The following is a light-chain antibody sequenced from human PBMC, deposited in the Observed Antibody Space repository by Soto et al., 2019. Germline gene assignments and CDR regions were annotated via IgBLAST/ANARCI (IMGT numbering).Light chain of an antibody. J-gene: IGKJ3*01. CDR1: QSLSNNY. CDR3: QQYASSPPIT. CDR2: GAS. Sequence: EIVLTQSPGTLSLSPGETATLSCRASQSLSNNYLAWYQQKPGQAPRLFIYGASNRAAGIPDRFSGSGSGTDFALTISRLEPEDFAVYYCQQYASSPPITFGPGTKVDIK. V-gene: IGKV3-20*01.